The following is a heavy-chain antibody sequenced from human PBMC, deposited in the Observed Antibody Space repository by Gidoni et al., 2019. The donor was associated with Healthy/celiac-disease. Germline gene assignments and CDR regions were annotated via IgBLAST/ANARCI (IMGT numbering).Heavy chain of an antibody. CDR1: GFTFSDYY. D-gene: IGHD3-3*01. V-gene: IGHV3-11*01. Sequence: QVQLVESGGGLVKPGGSLRPSCAASGFTFSDYYMSWIRQAPGKGLEWVSYISSSGSTIYYADSVKGRFTISRDNAKNSLYLQMNSLRAEDTAVYYCARFQPRKDFWSGYYYQNYYYGMDVWGQGTTVTVSS. CDR2: ISSSGSTI. J-gene: IGHJ6*02. CDR3: ARFQPRKDFWSGYYYQNYYYGMDV.